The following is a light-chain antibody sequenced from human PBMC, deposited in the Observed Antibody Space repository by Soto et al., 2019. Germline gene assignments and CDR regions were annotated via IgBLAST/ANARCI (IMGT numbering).Light chain of an antibody. Sequence: QSVPSQPSSASGSVGQSVTISSTGTTSHVGAYNYVSWYQPHPGTAPKLLIYEVSRRPSGVPDRFSGSKSGYTASLTVSRLQAEDEADYYCSSHACNNNYDLGTGTKFTVL. V-gene: IGLV2-8*01. CDR2: EVS. J-gene: IGLJ1*01. CDR1: TSHVGAYNY. CDR3: SSHACNNNYD.